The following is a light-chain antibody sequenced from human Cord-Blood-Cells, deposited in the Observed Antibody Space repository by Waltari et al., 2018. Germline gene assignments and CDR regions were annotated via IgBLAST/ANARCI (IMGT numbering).Light chain of an antibody. V-gene: IGLV2-23*01. J-gene: IGLJ3*02. CDR2: EGS. Sequence: QSALTQPASVSGSPGQSITISCTGTSSDVGSYNLFSWYQQHPGKAPKLMIYEGSKRPSGVSNRFSGSKSGNTASLTISGLQAEDEADYYCCSYVGSSTWVFGGGTKLTVL. CDR3: CSYVGSSTWV. CDR1: SSDVGSYNL.